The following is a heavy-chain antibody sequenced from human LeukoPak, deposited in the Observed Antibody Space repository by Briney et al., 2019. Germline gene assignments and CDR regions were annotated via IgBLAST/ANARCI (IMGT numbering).Heavy chain of an antibody. D-gene: IGHD3-10*01. CDR2: IWYDGSNK. Sequence: PGRSLRLSCAGSRLNRSSYGMHSVRPATGEGLDWAAVIWYDGSNKYYADSVKGRFTISRDNSKNTLYVQMNSLRAEDTAVYYCAKGHYYGSGSLDYWGQGTLVTVSS. V-gene: IGHV3-33*06. CDR3: AKGHYYGSGSLDY. J-gene: IGHJ4*02. CDR1: RLNRSSYG.